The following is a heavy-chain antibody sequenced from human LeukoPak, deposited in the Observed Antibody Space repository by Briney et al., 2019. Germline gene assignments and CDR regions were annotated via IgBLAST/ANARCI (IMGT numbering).Heavy chain of an antibody. Sequence: PGRSLRLSCAASGFTFSSYAMSWVRQAPGKGLEWVSAISGSGGSTYYADSVKGRFTISRDNSKNTLYLQMNSLRAEDTAVYYCALSPYYYDSSGYYVHWGQGTLVTVSS. J-gene: IGHJ4*02. CDR3: ALSPYYYDSSGYYVH. CDR2: ISGSGGST. D-gene: IGHD3-22*01. CDR1: GFTFSSYA. V-gene: IGHV3-23*01.